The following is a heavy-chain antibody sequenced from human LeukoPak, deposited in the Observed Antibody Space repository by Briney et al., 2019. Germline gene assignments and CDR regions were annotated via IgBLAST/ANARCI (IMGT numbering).Heavy chain of an antibody. CDR2: MSATGSDI. Sequence: GGSLRLSCAASGFTFRSYGMSWVRQAPGKGLQWVSTMSATGSDIHHADSVKGRFTISRDNSKNTLYLQMNSLRAEDTAVYYCAKDLVTWASGNWYFDLWGQGTLVTVSS. J-gene: IGHJ2*01. CDR3: AKDLVTWASGNWYFDL. V-gene: IGHV3-23*01. CDR1: GFTFRSYG. D-gene: IGHD2-21*02.